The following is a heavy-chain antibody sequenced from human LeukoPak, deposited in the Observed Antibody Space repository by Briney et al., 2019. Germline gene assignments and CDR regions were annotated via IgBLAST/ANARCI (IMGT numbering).Heavy chain of an antibody. V-gene: IGHV3-20*04. CDR1: GFTFDNYD. J-gene: IGHJ4*02. D-gene: IGHD4-23*01. Sequence: PGGSLRLSCAASGFTFDNYDMSWVRQVPGKGLEWVSGISWNGAGTGYADSVKGRFTISRDNAKNSLYLQMNSLRAEDTAVYYCARESPSYGGNVFDYWGQGTLVTVSS. CDR3: ARESPSYGGNVFDY. CDR2: ISWNGAGT.